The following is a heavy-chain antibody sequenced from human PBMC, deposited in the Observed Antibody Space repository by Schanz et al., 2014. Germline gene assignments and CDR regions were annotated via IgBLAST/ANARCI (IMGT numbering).Heavy chain of an antibody. CDR1: GFTFSSYW. CDR2: IWFDGSNK. J-gene: IGHJ4*02. CDR3: VKDLGTATREGWAFAS. D-gene: IGHD1-7*01. V-gene: IGHV3-33*06. Sequence: VQLVESGGGLVQPGGSLRLSCAASGFTFSSYWMSWVRQTPAKGLEWVAIIWFDGSNKYYADSVKGRFTISRDNSRNTLFLQMNSLRAEDTAVYYCVKDLGTATREGWAFASWGQGTLVTVSS.